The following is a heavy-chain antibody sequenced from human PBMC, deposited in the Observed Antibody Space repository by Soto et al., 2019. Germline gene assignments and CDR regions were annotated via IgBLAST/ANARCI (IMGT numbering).Heavy chain of an antibody. CDR1: GFTFRNYA. D-gene: IGHD6-19*01. Sequence: EVQLVESGGGLVKPGGSLRLSCAAPGFTFRNYAMNWVRQAPGKGLEWVSSITISSSYIHYADSVKGRFTSSRDNATLSVYLQMNRLRVEDTAVYYCARDGAGSGWFDPWGQGTLVTVSS. V-gene: IGHV3-21*01. CDR2: ITISSSYI. CDR3: ARDGAGSGWFDP. J-gene: IGHJ5*02.